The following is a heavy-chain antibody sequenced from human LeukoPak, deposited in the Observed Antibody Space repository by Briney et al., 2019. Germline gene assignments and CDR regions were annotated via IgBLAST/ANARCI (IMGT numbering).Heavy chain of an antibody. V-gene: IGHV4-34*01. CDR1: GGSFSGYY. CDR2: INHSGST. D-gene: IGHD2-15*01. J-gene: IGHJ6*03. CDR3: ARDYRYCSGGSCYTRPSYYYYYMDV. Sequence: SETLSLTCAVYGGSFSGYYWSWIRQPPGKGLEWIGEINHSGSTNYNPSLKSRVTISVDMSKNQFSLKLSSVTAADTAVYYCARDYRYCSGGSCYTRPSYYYYYMDVWRKGTTVTVSS.